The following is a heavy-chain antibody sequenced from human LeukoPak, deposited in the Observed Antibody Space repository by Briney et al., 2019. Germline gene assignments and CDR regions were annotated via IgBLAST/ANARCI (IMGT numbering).Heavy chain of an antibody. CDR2: ISPDGTTT. V-gene: IGHV3-74*01. CDR1: GFTFTNFW. D-gene: IGHD1-1*01. CDR3: VRLLDVDY. J-gene: IGHJ4*02. Sequence: GGSLRLSCAASGFTFTNFWMHWVRQAPGKGLLWVSRISPDGTTTDYAGSVKGRFTISRDNPKNMVYLQTDSLRAEDTAVYYCVRLLDVDYWGQGTLVTVSS.